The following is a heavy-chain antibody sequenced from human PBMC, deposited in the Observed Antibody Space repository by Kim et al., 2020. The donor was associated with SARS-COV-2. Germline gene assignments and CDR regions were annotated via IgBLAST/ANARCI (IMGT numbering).Heavy chain of an antibody. J-gene: IGHJ6*02. CDR3: AREGYCSGGSCSSVYYYSGMDV. D-gene: IGHD2-15*01. Sequence: SVKVSCKASGGTFSSYAISWVRQAPGQGLEWMGVIIPIFGTAHYAQKFQGRVTITADESTSTAYMELSSLRSEDTAVYYCAREGYCSGGSCSSVYYYSGMDVWGQGTTVSVSS. V-gene: IGHV1-69*13. CDR1: GGTFSSYA. CDR2: IIPIFGTA.